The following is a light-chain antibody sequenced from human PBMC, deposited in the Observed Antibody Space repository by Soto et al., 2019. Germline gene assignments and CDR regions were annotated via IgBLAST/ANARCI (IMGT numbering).Light chain of an antibody. CDR1: QSVSSN. CDR2: GAS. Sequence: EIVMTQSPATLSVSPGERATLSCRASQSVSSNLAWYQQKPGQAPRLLIYGASTRATGITARFSGSGSRTEFTLTISSLQSEDFAVYYCQQYNNWPPTLGQGTKVEIK. CDR3: QQYNNWPPT. J-gene: IGKJ1*01. V-gene: IGKV3-15*01.